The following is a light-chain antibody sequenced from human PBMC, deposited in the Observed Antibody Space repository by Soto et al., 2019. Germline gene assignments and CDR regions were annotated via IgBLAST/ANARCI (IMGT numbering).Light chain of an antibody. CDR1: QSVDSS. CDR2: GAS. CDR3: QQYYKWPRT. J-gene: IGKJ1*01. V-gene: IGKV3-15*01. Sequence: EIVMTQSPAILSLSPVERATLSCRASQSVDSSLAWYQQKPGQAPRLLIHGASTRAPDIPARFIGSGSGTEFTLTISSLQSEDFAVYYCQQYYKWPRTFGQGTKV.